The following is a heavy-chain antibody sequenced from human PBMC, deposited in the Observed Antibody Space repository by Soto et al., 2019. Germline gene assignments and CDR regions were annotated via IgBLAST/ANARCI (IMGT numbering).Heavy chain of an antibody. CDR3: ARLAVGDDSSSPGENY. J-gene: IGHJ4*02. V-gene: IGHV1-18*01. CDR2: ISAYNGNT. Sequence: QVQLVQSGAEVKKPGASVKVSCKASGYTFTSYGISWVRQAPGQGLEWMGWISAYNGNTNYAQKLQGRVTMTTDTSTSTAYMDLRSLRSDDTAVYYCARLAVGDDSSSPGENYWGQGTLVTVSS. CDR1: GYTFTSYG. D-gene: IGHD6-6*01.